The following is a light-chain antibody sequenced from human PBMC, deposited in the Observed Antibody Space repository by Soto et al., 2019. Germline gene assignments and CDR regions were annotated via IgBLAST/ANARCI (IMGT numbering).Light chain of an antibody. CDR2: EGS. J-gene: IGLJ2*01. CDR3: CAYAGSSTLV. CDR1: SSDVGSYKF. Sequence: QSALTQPASVSGSPGQSITISCTGTSSDVGSYKFVSWYQQHPGKAPKLMIYEGSKRPSGVTNRFSGSKSGNTDSLTISGLQAEDEADYYCCAYAGSSTLVFGGGTQLTVL. V-gene: IGLV2-23*01.